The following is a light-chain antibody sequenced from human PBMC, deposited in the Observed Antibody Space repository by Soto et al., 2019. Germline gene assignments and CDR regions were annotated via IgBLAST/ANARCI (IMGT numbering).Light chain of an antibody. Sequence: EIVLTQSPGTLSIYPGERATLSCRASQTVGSNYLAWYQQKPGQAPRLLIYDASSRATGIPDRFSGSGSGTDFTLTFSRLEPEDFAVYYCHQYASSPLTFGQGTKV. CDR2: DAS. CDR1: QTVGSNY. CDR3: HQYASSPLT. V-gene: IGKV3-20*01. J-gene: IGKJ1*01.